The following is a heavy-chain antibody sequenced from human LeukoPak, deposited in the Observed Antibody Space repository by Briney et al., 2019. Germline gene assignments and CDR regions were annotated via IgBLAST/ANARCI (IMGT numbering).Heavy chain of an antibody. CDR2: ISSSGGST. CDR3: ARHLLWFGELSGGFDY. Sequence: GGSLRLSCAASGFTFSSYGMHWVCQAPGKGLEWVSGISSSGGSTYYADSVKGRFTISRDNSRNTLYLQMNSLRAEDTAVYYCARHLLWFGELSGGFDYWGQGTLVTVSS. D-gene: IGHD3-10*01. CDR1: GFTFSSYG. V-gene: IGHV3-23*01. J-gene: IGHJ4*02.